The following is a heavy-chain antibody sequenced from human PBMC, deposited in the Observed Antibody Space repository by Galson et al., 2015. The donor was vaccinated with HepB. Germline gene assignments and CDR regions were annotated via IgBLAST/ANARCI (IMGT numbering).Heavy chain of an antibody. CDR1: GYTFTGYY. D-gene: IGHD1-1*01. J-gene: IGHJ4*02. CDR2: IIPNSGDT. V-gene: IGHV1-2*02. CDR3: ARGFPRPIPLERRPGDIDY. Sequence: SVKVSCKASGYTFTGYYIHWVRQAPGQGLEWMGWIIPNSGDTKFAQKFQDRVTVTRDTSINTVYMELSRVRSDDTAVYYCARGFPRPIPLERRPGDIDYWGQGTLVTVSS.